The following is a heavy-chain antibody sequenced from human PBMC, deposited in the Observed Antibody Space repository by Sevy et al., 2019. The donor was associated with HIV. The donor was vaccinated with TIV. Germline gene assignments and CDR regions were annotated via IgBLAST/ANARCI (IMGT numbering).Heavy chain of an antibody. CDR3: AKDNVDTAMYYYGMDV. D-gene: IGHD5-18*01. J-gene: IGHJ6*02. V-gene: IGHV3-30*02. CDR1: GFTFSSYG. CDR2: IRYDGSNK. Sequence: GGSLRLSCAASGFTFSSYGMHWVRQAPGKGLEWVAFIRYDGSNKYYADSVKGRFTISRDDSKNTLYLQMNSLRAEDTAVYYCAKDNVDTAMYYYGMDVWGQGTTVTVSS.